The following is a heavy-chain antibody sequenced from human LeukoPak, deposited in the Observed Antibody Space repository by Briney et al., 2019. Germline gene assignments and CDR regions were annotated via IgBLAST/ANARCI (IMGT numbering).Heavy chain of an antibody. V-gene: IGHV3-74*01. J-gene: IGHJ4*02. CDR3: ARGHYGDYI. D-gene: IGHD4-17*01. CDR1: GFTISSYW. Sequence: PGGSLRLSCAASGFTISSYWMHWVRQAPGKGQVWVSRINTDGSSTTYADSVKGRFTISGDNAKNTLYLQMNSLRAEDTAVYYCARGHYGDYIWGQGTLVTVSS. CDR2: INTDGSST.